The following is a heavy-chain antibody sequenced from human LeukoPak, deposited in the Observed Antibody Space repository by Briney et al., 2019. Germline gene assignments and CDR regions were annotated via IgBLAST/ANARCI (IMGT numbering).Heavy chain of an antibody. CDR3: AHLHRSRWSGYSLTFDY. V-gene: IGHV2-5*02. CDR2: IYWDDDK. D-gene: IGHD3-3*01. Sequence: SGPTLVNPTQTLTLTCTFSGFSLSTSGVGVGWIRQPPGKALEWLALIYWDDDKRYSPSLKSRLTITKDTSKNQVVLTMTNMDPVDTATYYCAHLHRSRWSGYSLTFDYWGQGTLVTVSS. CDR1: GFSLSTSGVG. J-gene: IGHJ4*02.